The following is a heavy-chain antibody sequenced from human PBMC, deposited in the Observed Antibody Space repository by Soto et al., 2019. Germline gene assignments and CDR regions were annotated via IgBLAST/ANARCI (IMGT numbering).Heavy chain of an antibody. J-gene: IGHJ6*02. CDR1: GGSISSYY. V-gene: IGHV4-59*01. CDR2: IYYSGST. D-gene: IGHD4-17*01. Sequence: SETLSLTCTVSGGSISSYYWSWIRQPPGKGLEWIGYIYYSGSTNYNPSLKSRVTISVDTSKNQFSLKLSSVTAADTAVYYCARGTPAFYGRSPHRMDVWGQGTTVTVSS. CDR3: ARGTPAFYGRSPHRMDV.